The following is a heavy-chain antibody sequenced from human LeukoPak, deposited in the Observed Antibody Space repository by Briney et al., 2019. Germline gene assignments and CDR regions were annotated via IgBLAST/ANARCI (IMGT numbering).Heavy chain of an antibody. Sequence: GASVKVSCNASGYTFTSYDINWVRQATGQGLEWMGWMNPNSGNTGYAQKFQGRVTITRNTSISTAYMELSSLRSEDTAVYYCARGLLEGDYMDVWGKGTTVTVSS. CDR3: ARGLLEGDYMDV. CDR1: GYTFTSYD. D-gene: IGHD1-26*01. CDR2: MNPNSGNT. J-gene: IGHJ6*03. V-gene: IGHV1-8*03.